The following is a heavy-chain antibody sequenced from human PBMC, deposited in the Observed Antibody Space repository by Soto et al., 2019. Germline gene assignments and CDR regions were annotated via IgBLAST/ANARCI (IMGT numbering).Heavy chain of an antibody. CDR2: IIPIFGTA. J-gene: IGHJ3*02. D-gene: IGHD3-22*01. CDR3: ARLLYYYDSSAQPRAFDI. V-gene: IGHV1-69*13. CDR1: GGTFSSYA. Sequence: SVKVSCKASGGTFSSYAISWLRQAPGQGLEWMGGIIPIFGTANYAQKFQGRVTITADESTSTAYMELSSLRSEDTAVYYCARLLYYYDSSAQPRAFDIWGQGTMVTVSS.